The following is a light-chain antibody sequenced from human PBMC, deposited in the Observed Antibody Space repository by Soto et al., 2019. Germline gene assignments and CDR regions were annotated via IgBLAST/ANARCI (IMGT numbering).Light chain of an antibody. CDR3: SSYASSSTLYV. CDR2: HVS. Sequence: QSVLTQPASVSGSPGQSITISCTGTSSDVGGYNYVSWYQQHPGKAPKLMIYHVSNRPSGFSNRFSGSKSGNTASLTISGLQAEDEADYYCSSYASSSTLYVFGAGTKLTVL. CDR1: SSDVGGYNY. J-gene: IGLJ1*01. V-gene: IGLV2-14*03.